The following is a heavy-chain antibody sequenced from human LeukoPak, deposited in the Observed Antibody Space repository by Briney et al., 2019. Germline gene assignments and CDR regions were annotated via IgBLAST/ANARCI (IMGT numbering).Heavy chain of an antibody. D-gene: IGHD3-22*01. Sequence: SETLSLTCTVSGGSISSYYWSWIRQPAGKGLEWIGRIYTSGSTNYNPSLKSRVTMSVDTSKNQFSLKLSSVTAADTAVYYCARERGGVVVVIGSWFDLWGQGTLVTVSS. CDR3: ARERGGVVVVIGSWFDL. V-gene: IGHV4-4*07. CDR1: GGSISSYY. CDR2: IYTSGST. J-gene: IGHJ5*02.